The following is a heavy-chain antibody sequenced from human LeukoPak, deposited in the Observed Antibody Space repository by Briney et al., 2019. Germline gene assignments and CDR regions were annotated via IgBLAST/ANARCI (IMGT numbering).Heavy chain of an antibody. Sequence: GGSLRLSCAASGFTFDDYAMHWVRQAPGKGLEWVPGISLNSGSIGYADSVKGRFTISRDNAKNSLYLQMNSLRAEDTALYYCAKETDAFDIWGQGTMVTVSS. CDR3: AKETDAFDI. J-gene: IGHJ3*02. CDR2: ISLNSGSI. V-gene: IGHV3-9*01. CDR1: GFTFDDYA.